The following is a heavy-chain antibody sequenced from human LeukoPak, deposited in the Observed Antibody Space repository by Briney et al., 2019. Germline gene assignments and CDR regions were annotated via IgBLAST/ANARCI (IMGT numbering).Heavy chain of an antibody. Sequence: ASVKVSCKVSGYTLTELSMHWVRQAPGKGLEWMGGFDPEDGETIYAQKFQGRVTMTKDTSTDTAYMELSSLRSEDTAVYYCATNIRMYCSGGSCYSVLNSFSQDYWGQGTLVTVSS. CDR1: GYTLTELS. D-gene: IGHD2-15*01. CDR2: FDPEDGET. J-gene: IGHJ4*02. V-gene: IGHV1-24*01. CDR3: ATNIRMYCSGGSCYSVLNSFSQDY.